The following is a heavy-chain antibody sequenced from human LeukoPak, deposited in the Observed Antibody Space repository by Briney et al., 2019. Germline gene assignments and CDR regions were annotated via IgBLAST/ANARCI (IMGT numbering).Heavy chain of an antibody. Sequence: GWSLRLSCAASGFTFSVYGMHWVRQAPGKGVEWAGVIWNEGSNKSFADSVKGRFTISRDKTKNTLYLQMNSLRAEDTAVYSCARASGPFDYWGQGTLVTVSS. J-gene: IGHJ4*02. CDR2: IWNEGSNK. CDR1: GFTFSVYG. CDR3: ARASGPFDY. V-gene: IGHV3-33*01. D-gene: IGHD3-10*01.